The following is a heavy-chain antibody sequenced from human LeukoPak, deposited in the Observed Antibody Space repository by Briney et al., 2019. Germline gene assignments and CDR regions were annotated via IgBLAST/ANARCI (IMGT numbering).Heavy chain of an antibody. J-gene: IGHJ4*02. D-gene: IGHD5-18*01. Sequence: SQTLSLTCAISGESVSSNSAAWNWIRQSPSRGLEWLGRTYYRSKWYNDYAVSVKSRITINPDTSKNQFSLQLNSVTPEDTAVYYCAREEPSRGYSYGIFDYWGQGTLVTVSS. CDR3: AREEPSRGYSYGIFDY. V-gene: IGHV6-1*01. CDR1: GESVSSNSAA. CDR2: TYYRSKWYN.